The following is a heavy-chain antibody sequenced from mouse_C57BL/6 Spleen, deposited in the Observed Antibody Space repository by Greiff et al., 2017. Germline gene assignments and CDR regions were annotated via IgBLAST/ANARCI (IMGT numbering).Heavy chain of an antibody. CDR2: IWPGGGT. J-gene: IGHJ2*01. CDR3: ARNRGDYYFDY. Sequence: QVQLQQSGPGLVAPSQSLSITCTVSGFSLTSYAISWVRQPPGKGLEWLGVIWPGGGTNYNSALKSRLSISKDNSKSQVFLKMNSLQTDDTARYYCARNRGDYYFDYWGQGTTLTVSS. CDR1: GFSLTSYA. V-gene: IGHV2-9-1*01.